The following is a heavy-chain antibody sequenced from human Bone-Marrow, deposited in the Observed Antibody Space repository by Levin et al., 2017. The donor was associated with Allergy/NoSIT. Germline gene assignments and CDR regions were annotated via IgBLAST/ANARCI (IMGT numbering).Heavy chain of an antibody. CDR3: TRDPVGEMTHAACDY. CDR1: GFTFSKYS. J-gene: IGHJ4*02. D-gene: IGHD1-26*01. CDR2: ISSSSTYI. V-gene: IGHV3-21*01. Sequence: PSQTLSLTCAASGFTFSKYSMNWVRQAPGKGLEWVSYISSSSTYIYYADSVKGRFTISRDNAKNSLFLQMNSLRAEDTAVYYCTRDPVGEMTHAACDYWGQGTLVTVSS.